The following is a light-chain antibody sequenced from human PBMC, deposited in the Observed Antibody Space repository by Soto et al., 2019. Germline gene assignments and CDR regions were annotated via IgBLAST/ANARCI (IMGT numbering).Light chain of an antibody. CDR2: DAS. CDR3: HQFGSSPQT. Sequence: EIVLTQSPATLSLSPGERATLSCRASQGVSSYLAWYQQKPGQAPRLLIYDASNRATGIPARFSGSGSGTDFTLTISRLEPEDFAVYFCHQFGSSPQTFGHGTKVEIK. CDR1: QGVSSY. V-gene: IGKV3-11*01. J-gene: IGKJ1*01.